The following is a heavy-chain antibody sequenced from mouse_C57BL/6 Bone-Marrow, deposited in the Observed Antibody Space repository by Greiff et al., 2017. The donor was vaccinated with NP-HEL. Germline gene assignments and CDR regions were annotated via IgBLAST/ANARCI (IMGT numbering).Heavy chain of an antibody. CDR2: SYPGSGST. V-gene: IGHV1-55*01. Sequence: QGQLQQPGGELVKPGGSVKMSCKASGYTFTSSWVNRVKQRPGQGLEWIGDSYPGSGSTNYNEKFKSKATLTVDTSSSTAYMQLSSLTSEDSAVYYCAKLPVRDYWGQGTTLTVSS. CDR1: GYTFTSSW. D-gene: IGHD1-1*01. CDR3: AKLPVRDY. J-gene: IGHJ2*01.